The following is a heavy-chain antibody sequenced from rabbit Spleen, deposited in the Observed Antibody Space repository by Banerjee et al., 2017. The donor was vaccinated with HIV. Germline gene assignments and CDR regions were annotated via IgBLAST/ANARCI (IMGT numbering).Heavy chain of an antibody. J-gene: IGHJ6*01. D-gene: IGHD6-1*01. V-gene: IGHV1S45*01. CDR2: IYTGTGTT. CDR3: ARGSGGSDGIAPYGMDL. Sequence: QEQLEESGGGLVKPEGSLTLTCTASGFTLSSYWMCWVRQAPGKGLEWIACIYTGTGTTYYTNWAKGRFTISKTSSTTVTLQVASLTAADTATYFCARGSGGSDGIAPYGMDLWGQGTLVTVS. CDR1: GFTLSSYW.